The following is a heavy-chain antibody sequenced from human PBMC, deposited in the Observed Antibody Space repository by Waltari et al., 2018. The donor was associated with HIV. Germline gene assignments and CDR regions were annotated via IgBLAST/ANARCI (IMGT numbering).Heavy chain of an antibody. J-gene: IGHJ4*02. D-gene: IGHD2-15*01. Sequence: QVQLVESGGGLVQPGGSLSSSCAAAGFIFRDVALHWVRQAPGKGREWVAVISRDGSSKYYADSVQGRFTISRDNSKNSLHLHMNSLRPKDTAVYYCAREGIVAAPFDFWGLGTLVTVSS. CDR2: ISRDGSSK. CDR3: AREGIVAAPFDF. CDR1: GFIFRDVA. V-gene: IGHV3-30*01.